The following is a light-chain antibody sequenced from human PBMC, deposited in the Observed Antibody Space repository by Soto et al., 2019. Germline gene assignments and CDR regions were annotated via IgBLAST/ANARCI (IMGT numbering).Light chain of an antibody. J-gene: IGKJ1*01. Sequence: VLTQSPGTLSLSPGERATLSCRASQSVSSNYLAWYQQKPGQAPRLLIFGASTRATGIPDRFSGSGSETDFTLTISXXXXXDFAVYHCQQYGDSPPTFGQGT. V-gene: IGKV3-20*01. CDR3: QQYGDSPPT. CDR1: QSVSSNY. CDR2: GAS.